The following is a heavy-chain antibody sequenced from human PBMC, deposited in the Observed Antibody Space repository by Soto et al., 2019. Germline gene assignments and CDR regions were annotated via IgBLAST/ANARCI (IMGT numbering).Heavy chain of an antibody. CDR3: ARGPSGDKVDY. D-gene: IGHD1-26*01. V-gene: IGHV4-30-4*01. J-gene: IGHJ4*02. Sequence: QVQLQESGPGLVEPSQTLSLTCTVSGGSISSGGYDWSWIRQPPGKDLEWIGHIYNSGNTYSNPPLNSRVTISVDTSKNQFSLKLSSVTAADTAVYYCARGPSGDKVDYWGQGTLVTVSS. CDR2: IYNSGNT. CDR1: GGSISSGGYD.